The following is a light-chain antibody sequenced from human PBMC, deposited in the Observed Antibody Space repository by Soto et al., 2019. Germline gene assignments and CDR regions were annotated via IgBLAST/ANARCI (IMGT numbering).Light chain of an antibody. CDR3: QQYNNWPTYK. Sequence: EIVMTQSPATLSVSPGERVTLSCRATHSVGGNLAWYQQTPGQTPRLLIYDASTRATGIPARFSGSGSGTEFTLTISSLQSEDFAGYFCQQYNNWPTYKFGQGTKQEFK. CDR2: DAS. J-gene: IGKJ2*01. V-gene: IGKV3-15*01. CDR1: HSVGGN.